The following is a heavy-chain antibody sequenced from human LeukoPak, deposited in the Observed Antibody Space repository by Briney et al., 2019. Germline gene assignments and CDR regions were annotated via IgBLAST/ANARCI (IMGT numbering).Heavy chain of an antibody. CDR1: GFTFSNAW. V-gene: IGHV3-15*01. Sequence: GGSLRLSCAASGFTFSNAWMSWVRQAPGKGLEWVGRIKSKTDGGTTDYAAPVKGRFTISRDDSKSTLYLQMNSLKTEDTAVYYCTTEHTMIVVASGFFDYWGQGTLVTVSS. CDR2: IKSKTDGGTT. CDR3: TTEHTMIVVASGFFDY. D-gene: IGHD3-22*01. J-gene: IGHJ4*02.